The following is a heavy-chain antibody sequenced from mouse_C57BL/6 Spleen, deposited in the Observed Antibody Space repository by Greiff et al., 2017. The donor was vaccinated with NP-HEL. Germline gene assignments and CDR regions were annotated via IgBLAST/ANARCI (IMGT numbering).Heavy chain of an antibody. Sequence: QVQLQQPGAELVMPGASVKLSCKASGYTFTSYWMHWVKQRPGQGLEWIGEIDPSDSYTNYNQKFKGKSTLTVDKSSSTAYMRLSSLTSEDSAVYYCARNRGAMDYWGQGTSVTVSS. V-gene: IGHV1-69*01. CDR1: GYTFTSYW. CDR3: ARNRGAMDY. J-gene: IGHJ4*01. CDR2: IDPSDSYT.